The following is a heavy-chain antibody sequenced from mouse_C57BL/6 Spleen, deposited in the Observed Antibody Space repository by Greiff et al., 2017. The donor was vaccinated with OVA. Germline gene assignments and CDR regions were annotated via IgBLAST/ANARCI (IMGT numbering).Heavy chain of an antibody. D-gene: IGHD2-3*01. J-gene: IGHJ4*01. CDR1: GFSLTSYG. CDR2: IWSGGST. V-gene: IGHV2-2*01. CDR3: ARNDDYEAKDY. Sequence: QVQLKESGPGLVQPSQRLSITCTVSGFSLTSYGVHWVRQSPGQGLEWLGVIWSGGSTDYNAAFISRLSISKDNSKSQIFFKMNSLQADDTAIYYCARNDDYEAKDYWGQGTSVTVSS.